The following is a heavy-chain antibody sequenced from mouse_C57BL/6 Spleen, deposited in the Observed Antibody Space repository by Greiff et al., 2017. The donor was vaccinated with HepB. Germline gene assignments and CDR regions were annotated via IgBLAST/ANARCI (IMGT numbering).Heavy chain of an antibody. J-gene: IGHJ1*03. Sequence: EVQLQQSGPELVKPGASVKIPCKASGYTFTDYNMDWVKQSHGKSLEWIGDINPNNGGTIYNQKFKGKATLTVDKSSSTAYMELRSLTSEDTAVYYCARRGLLPSDWYFDVWGTGTTVTVSS. CDR2: INPNNGGT. D-gene: IGHD1-1*01. V-gene: IGHV1-18*01. CDR3: ARRGLLPSDWYFDV. CDR1: GYTFTDYN.